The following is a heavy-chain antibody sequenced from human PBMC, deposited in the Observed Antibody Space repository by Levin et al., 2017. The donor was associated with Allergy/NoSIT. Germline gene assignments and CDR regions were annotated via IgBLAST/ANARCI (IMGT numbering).Heavy chain of an antibody. Sequence: SQTLSLTCTVSGGFIHSYFWSWIRQPPGKGLEWIGYIYYNWNTDYNPSLKSRVTISGDTSKNQFSLRLSSVTAADTAVYYCARHREYGGSDSWGQGTLVTVS. V-gene: IGHV4-59*08. CDR1: GGFIHSYF. CDR3: ARHREYGGSDS. J-gene: IGHJ4*02. D-gene: IGHD4-23*01. CDR2: IYYNWNT.